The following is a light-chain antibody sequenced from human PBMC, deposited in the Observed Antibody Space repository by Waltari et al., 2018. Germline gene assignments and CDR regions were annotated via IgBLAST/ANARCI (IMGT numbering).Light chain of an antibody. Sequence: QSVLTQPPSMSGAPGQKVTIPCTGGSSNFGAGYDFHWYQQFPGTAPKLRIFGNTNRPSGVPGRFSGSRSGTSASLAIAGLQSEDEAVYYCQSFDSSLSASVFGGGTKLTVL. V-gene: IGLV1-40*01. CDR2: GNT. CDR1: SSNFGAGYD. J-gene: IGLJ3*02. CDR3: QSFDSSLSASV.